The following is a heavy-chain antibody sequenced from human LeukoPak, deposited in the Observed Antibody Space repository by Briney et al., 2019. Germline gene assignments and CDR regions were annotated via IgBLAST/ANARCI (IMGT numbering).Heavy chain of an antibody. V-gene: IGHV4-59*01. CDR2: IYYSGST. CDR3: ARVGYTAMVKSFDI. CDR1: GGSFSGYY. Sequence: ASETLSLTCAVYGGSFSGYYWSWIRQPPGKGLEWIGYIYYSGSTNYNPSLKSRVTISVDTSKNQFSLKLSSVTAADTAVYYCARVGYTAMVKSFDIWGQGTMVTVSS. J-gene: IGHJ3*02. D-gene: IGHD5-18*01.